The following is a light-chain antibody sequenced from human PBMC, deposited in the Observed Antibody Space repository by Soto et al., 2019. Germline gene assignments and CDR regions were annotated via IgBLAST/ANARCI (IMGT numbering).Light chain of an antibody. CDR3: CSYAGSSIFYV. J-gene: IGLJ1*01. V-gene: IGLV2-23*01. CDR1: SSDVGSYNL. Sequence: LTQPASVSGSPGQSITISCTGTSSDVGSYNLVSWYQQHPGKAPKLMIYEGSKRPSGVSNRFSGSKSGNTASLTISGLQAEDEADYYCCSYAGSSIFYVFGTGTKV. CDR2: EGS.